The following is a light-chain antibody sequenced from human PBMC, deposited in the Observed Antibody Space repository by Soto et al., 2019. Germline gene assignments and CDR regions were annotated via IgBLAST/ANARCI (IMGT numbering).Light chain of an antibody. CDR3: SSYAGSSNV. CDR1: SSDVGGYNY. V-gene: IGLV2-8*01. CDR2: EVN. Sequence: QSALTQPPSASGSPGQSVAISCPGTSSDVGGYNYVSWYQQHPGKAPKLMIYEVNTRPSGVPDRFSGRKSGNTASLSVSGLQAEDEADYYCSSYAGSSNVFGTGTKVTVL. J-gene: IGLJ1*01.